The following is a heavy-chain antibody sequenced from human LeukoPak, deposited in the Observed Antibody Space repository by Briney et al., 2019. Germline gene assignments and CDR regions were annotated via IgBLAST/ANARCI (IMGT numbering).Heavy chain of an antibody. CDR3: ARDKAHRYYYDSSGYYYDAFDI. CDR2: INWNGGSP. V-gene: IGHV3-20*04. D-gene: IGHD3-22*01. J-gene: IGHJ3*02. CDR1: GFTFDDYG. Sequence: GGSLRLSCAASGFTFDDYGMSWVRQAPGKGLEWVSGINWNGGSPGYADSVKGRFTISRDNAKNSLYLQMNSLRAEDTALYYCARDKAHRYYYDSSGYYYDAFDIWGQGTMVTVSS.